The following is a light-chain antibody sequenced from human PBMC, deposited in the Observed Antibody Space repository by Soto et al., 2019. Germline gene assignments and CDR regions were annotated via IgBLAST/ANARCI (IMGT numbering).Light chain of an antibody. J-gene: IGLJ1*01. CDR2: EVS. CDR3: CSRASTITYV. Sequence: QCVLTQPASVSGSPGQAITVSCTGTISDIGAYNYVSWYQQHPGEAPKLIIYEVSKRPSGVSNRFSGSKSGNTASLTISGLQADDEADYYCCSRASTITYVFGSGTKVNVL. CDR1: ISDIGAYNY. V-gene: IGLV2-14*01.